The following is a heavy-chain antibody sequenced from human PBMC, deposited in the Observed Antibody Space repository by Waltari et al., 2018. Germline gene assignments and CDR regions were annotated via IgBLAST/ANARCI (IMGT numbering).Heavy chain of an antibody. CDR1: GGSFSGYY. D-gene: IGHD7-27*01. CDR3: ARGSWGDFDY. Sequence: QVQLQQWGAGLLKPSETLSLTCAVYGGSFSGYYWSWIRQPPGKGLEWIGEINHSGSTNYNPSLKSRVTISVDTSKHQFSLKLSSVTAADTAVYYCARGSWGDFDYWGQGTLVTVSS. J-gene: IGHJ4*02. V-gene: IGHV4-34*01. CDR2: INHSGST.